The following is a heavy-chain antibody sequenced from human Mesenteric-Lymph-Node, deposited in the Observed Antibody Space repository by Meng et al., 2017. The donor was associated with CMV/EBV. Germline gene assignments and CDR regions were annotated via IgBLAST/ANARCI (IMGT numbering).Heavy chain of an antibody. CDR1: GGSFSGYY. D-gene: IGHD2-2*01. CDR2: INHSGST. Sequence: GSLRLSCAVYGGSFSGYYWSWIRQPPGKGREWIGEINHSGSTNYNPSLKSRVTISVDTSKNQFSLKLSSVTAADTAVYYCARVVVGCSSTSCYGYYYYYGMDVWGQGTTVTVSS. CDR3: ARVVVGCSSTSCYGYYYYYGMDV. V-gene: IGHV4-34*01. J-gene: IGHJ6*02.